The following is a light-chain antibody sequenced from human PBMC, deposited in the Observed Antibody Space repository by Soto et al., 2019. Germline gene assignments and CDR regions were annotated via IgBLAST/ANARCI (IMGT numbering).Light chain of an antibody. CDR2: GAS. CDR3: QQYNNWQYT. V-gene: IGKV3-15*01. CDR1: QSVSSN. Sequence: EIVLTQSPATLSVSPGERATLSCRASQSVSSNLAWYRQKPGQVPRLLIYGASTRATGIPARFSGSGSGTEFTLTISSLQSEDFAVYYCQQYNNWQYTFGQGTKLEIK. J-gene: IGKJ2*01.